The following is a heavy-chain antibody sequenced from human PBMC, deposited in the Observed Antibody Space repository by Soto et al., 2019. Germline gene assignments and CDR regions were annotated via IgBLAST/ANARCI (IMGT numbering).Heavy chain of an antibody. J-gene: IGHJ4*02. CDR3: ARDKITGLFDY. CDR1: GGSISSGDYY. V-gene: IGHV4-31*03. CDR2: IYNSGST. D-gene: IGHD2-8*02. Sequence: PSETLSLTCTVPGGSISSGDYYWSWIRQHPGKGLEWIGHIYNSGSTNYNPSLKSRVTISVDTSKNQFSLKLTSVTAADMAVYYCARDKITGLFDYWGQGTLVTVSS.